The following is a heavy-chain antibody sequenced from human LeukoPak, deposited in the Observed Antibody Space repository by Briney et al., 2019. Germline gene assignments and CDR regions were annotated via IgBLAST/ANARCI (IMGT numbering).Heavy chain of an antibody. D-gene: IGHD3-10*01. V-gene: IGHV5-51*01. CDR1: GYRFTSYW. CDR3: ARLKEGYYGSGSYSD. CDR2: IYPGDSDT. J-gene: IGHJ4*02. Sequence: GESLKISCKGSGYRFTSYWIGWVRQMPGKGLEWMGIIYPGDSDTRYSPSFQGQVTISADKSISTAYLQWSSLKASDTAMYYCARLKEGYYGSGSYSDWGQGALVTVSS.